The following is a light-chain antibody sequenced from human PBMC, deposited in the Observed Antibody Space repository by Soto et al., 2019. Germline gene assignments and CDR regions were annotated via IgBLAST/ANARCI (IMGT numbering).Light chain of an antibody. CDR1: QGIRHY. V-gene: IGKV1-27*01. J-gene: IGKJ1*01. CDR2: EAS. Sequence: DIQMTQSPSSLSASVGDRVTITCRASQGIRHYLAWYQQKPGKVPKLLIYEASNLQSGVPSRFRGGGSGTEFTLTISSLQFDDSAVYYCQQYNNWWTFGQGTKVDI. CDR3: QQYNNWWT.